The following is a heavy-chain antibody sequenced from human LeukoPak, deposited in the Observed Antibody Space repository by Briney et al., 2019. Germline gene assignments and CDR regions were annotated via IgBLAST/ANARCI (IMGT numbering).Heavy chain of an antibody. CDR2: IYYSGST. CDR1: GGSISSYY. J-gene: IGHJ5*02. D-gene: IGHD2-15*01. V-gene: IGHV4-59*08. CDR3: ARAVVVVAPTPYWFDP. Sequence: PSETLSLTCTVSGGSISSYYWRWIRQPPGKGLEWIGYIYYSGSTNYNPSLKSRVTISVDTSKNQFSLKLSSVTAADTAVYYCARAVVVVAPTPYWFDPWGQGTLVTVSS.